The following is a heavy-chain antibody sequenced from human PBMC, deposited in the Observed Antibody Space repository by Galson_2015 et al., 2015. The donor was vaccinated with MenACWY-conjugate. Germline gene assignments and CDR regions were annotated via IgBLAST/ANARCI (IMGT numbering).Heavy chain of an antibody. CDR2: IYPGDSDT. CDR3: ARSGSGTWYFDL. Sequence: QSGAEVKKPGESLKISCKLSGYSITSHWIGWARQMPGKGLEWMGIIYPGDSDTRYSPSFQGRVTFSVDKPINTAYLQLSSLKASDTAMYYCARSGSGTWYFDLWGRGTLVTVSS. D-gene: IGHD1-26*01. V-gene: IGHV5-51*01. CDR1: GYSITSHW. J-gene: IGHJ2*01.